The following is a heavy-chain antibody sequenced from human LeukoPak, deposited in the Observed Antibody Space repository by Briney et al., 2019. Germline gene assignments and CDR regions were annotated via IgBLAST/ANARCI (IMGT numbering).Heavy chain of an antibody. Sequence: ASVKVSCKASGYTFTSYGVSWARQAPGQGLEWMGWISAYNGNTNYAQKLQGRVTMTTDTSTSTAYMELRSLRSDDTAVYYCARVIGEGGYFDYWGQGTLVTVSS. CDR1: GYTFTSYG. V-gene: IGHV1-18*01. J-gene: IGHJ4*02. D-gene: IGHD3-10*01. CDR3: ARVIGEGGYFDY. CDR2: ISAYNGNT.